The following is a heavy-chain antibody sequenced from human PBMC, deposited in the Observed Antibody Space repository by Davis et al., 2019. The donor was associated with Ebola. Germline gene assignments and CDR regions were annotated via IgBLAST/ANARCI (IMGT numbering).Heavy chain of an antibody. CDR1: GGSISSSSYY. J-gene: IGHJ6*02. CDR3: ARAQGVVYYYGMDV. D-gene: IGHD2-15*01. V-gene: IGHV4-39*07. CDR2: INHSGST. Sequence: MPGGSLRLSCTVSGGSISSSSYYWSWIRQPPGKGLEWIGEINHSGSTNYNPSLKSRVTISVDTSKNQFSLKLGSVTAADTAVYYCARAQGVVYYYGMDVWGQGTTVTVSS.